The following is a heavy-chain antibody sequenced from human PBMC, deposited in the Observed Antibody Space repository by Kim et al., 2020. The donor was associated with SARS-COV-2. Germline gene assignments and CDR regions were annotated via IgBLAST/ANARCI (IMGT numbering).Heavy chain of an antibody. V-gene: IGHV4-59*08. CDR2: IYYSGST. D-gene: IGHD5-12*01. J-gene: IGHJ4*02. Sequence: SETLSLTCTVSGGSISSYYWSWIRQPPGKGLEWIGYIYYSGSTNYNPSPKSRVTISVDTSKNQFLLKLSSVTAADTAAYYCSRRGWQQGHFDYWGQGTLV. CDR1: GGSISSYY. CDR3: SRRGWQQGHFDY.